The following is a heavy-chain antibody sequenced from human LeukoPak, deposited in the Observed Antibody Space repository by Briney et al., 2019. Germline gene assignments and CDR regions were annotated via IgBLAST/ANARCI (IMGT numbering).Heavy chain of an antibody. CDR3: ARDRSKIEYCGGDCGMDV. Sequence: GGSLRLSCAASGFTFSNNWMTWVRQAPGKGLEWVARLRKDASEKHYVDSVKGRFSISRDNSKNTVYLQMNSLRAEDTAVYYCARDRSKIEYCGGDCGMDVWGQGTTVTVSS. CDR1: GFTFSNNW. CDR2: LRKDASEK. D-gene: IGHD2-21*01. V-gene: IGHV3-7*03. J-gene: IGHJ6*02.